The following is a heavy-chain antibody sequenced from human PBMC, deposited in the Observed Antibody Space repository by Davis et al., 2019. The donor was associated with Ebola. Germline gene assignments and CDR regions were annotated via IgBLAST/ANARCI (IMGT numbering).Heavy chain of an antibody. CDR1: GGSFSGYY. CDR2: INHSGST. J-gene: IGHJ2*01. V-gene: IGHV4-34*01. D-gene: IGHD4-11*01. CDR3: ARGRLGDYTNYWYFDL. Sequence: MPGGSLRLSCAVYGGSFSGYYWSWIRQPPGKGLEWIGEINHSGSTNYNPSLKSRVTISVDKSKNQFSLKLSSVTAADTAVYYCARGRLGDYTNYWYFDLWGRGTLDTVSS.